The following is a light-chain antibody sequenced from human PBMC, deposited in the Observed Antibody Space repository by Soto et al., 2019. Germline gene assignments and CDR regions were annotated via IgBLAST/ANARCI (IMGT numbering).Light chain of an antibody. CDR2: LGS. J-gene: IGKJ4*01. V-gene: IGKV2-28*01. CDR1: QSLLHRSGYNY. Sequence: DIVMTQSPLSLPVTPGEPASISCRSSQSLLHRSGYNYLAWYLQKPGQSPQLLIYLGSSRASGVPDRLSGSGSGTDFTLKISRVEAEDVGVYYCMRALQSPLTFGGGTKVEIK. CDR3: MRALQSPLT.